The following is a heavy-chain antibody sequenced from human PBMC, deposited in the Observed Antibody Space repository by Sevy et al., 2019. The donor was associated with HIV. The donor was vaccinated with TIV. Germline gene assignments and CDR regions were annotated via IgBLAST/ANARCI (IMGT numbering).Heavy chain of an antibody. CDR2: IYYTGGT. CDR1: GGSISSGDYY. V-gene: IGHV4-30-4*01. J-gene: IGHJ4*02. D-gene: IGHD4-4*01. CDR3: ASIRDYNNGPFDY. Sequence: SETLSLTCTVSGGSISSGDYYWSWIRQPPGKGLEWIGYIYYTGGTYYNPSLKSRVSMSVDTSTNQFSLKLSSVTAADTAVYYCASIRDYNNGPFDYWGQGTLVTVSS.